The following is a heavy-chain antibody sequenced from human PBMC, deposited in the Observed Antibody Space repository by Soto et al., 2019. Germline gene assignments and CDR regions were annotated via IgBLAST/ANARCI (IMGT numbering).Heavy chain of an antibody. CDR2: IIPISGTT. CDR1: GGSFRSYA. J-gene: IGHJ5*02. Sequence: QVQLVQSGAEVKKPGSSMKVSCKVSGGSFRSYAINWVREAPGQGLEWMGGIIPISGTTNYARKFQGRVTISAGESTSTAYMDLSSLTYADTAVYYCARAGPWGQGSLVTVSS. CDR3: ARAGP. V-gene: IGHV1-69*01.